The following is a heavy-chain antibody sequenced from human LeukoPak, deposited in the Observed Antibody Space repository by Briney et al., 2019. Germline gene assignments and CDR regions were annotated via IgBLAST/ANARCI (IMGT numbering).Heavy chain of an antibody. V-gene: IGHV1-8*03. CDR1: GYSFTSYD. Sequence: ATVKVSCKASGYSFTSYDINWVRQATGQGLEWMGWMNPNSGNTGYAQKFQGRVTLTRNTSISTAYMELSSLRSEDTAVYYCARCSGGSCYSYPNGFDPWGQGTLVTVSS. D-gene: IGHD2-15*01. J-gene: IGHJ5*02. CDR2: MNPNSGNT. CDR3: ARCSGGSCYSYPNGFDP.